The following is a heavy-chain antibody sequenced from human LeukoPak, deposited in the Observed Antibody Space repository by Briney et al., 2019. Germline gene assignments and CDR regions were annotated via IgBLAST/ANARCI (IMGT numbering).Heavy chain of an antibody. Sequence: SETLSLTCTVSGGSISSYYWSWIRQPPGEGLEWIGYIYYSGSTNYNPSLKSRVTISVDTSKNQCSLKLSSVTAADTAVYYCARHNVGYRYGSSRVYYYYGMDVWGQGTTVTVSS. V-gene: IGHV4-59*08. CDR1: GGSISSYY. J-gene: IGHJ6*02. CDR3: ARHNVGYRYGSSRVYYYYGMDV. D-gene: IGHD5-18*01. CDR2: IYYSGST.